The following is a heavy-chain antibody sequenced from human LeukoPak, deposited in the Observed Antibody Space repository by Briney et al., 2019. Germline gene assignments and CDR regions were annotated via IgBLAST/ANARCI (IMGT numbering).Heavy chain of an antibody. CDR2: ISSSGNTI. D-gene: IGHD5-12*01. Sequence: GGSLRLSCAASGFTFSDYYMSWIRQAPGKGLEWVSYISSSGNTIYYADSVQGRFTTSRDNANNSLYLHMNSLRAEDTAIYYCARTDSGYGSDAFDIWGQGTMVTVSS. V-gene: IGHV3-11*04. CDR1: GFTFSDYY. J-gene: IGHJ3*02. CDR3: ARTDSGYGSDAFDI.